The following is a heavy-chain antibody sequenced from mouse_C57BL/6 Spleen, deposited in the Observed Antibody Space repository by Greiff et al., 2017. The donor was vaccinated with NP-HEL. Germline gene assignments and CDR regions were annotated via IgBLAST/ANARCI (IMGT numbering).Heavy chain of an antibody. D-gene: IGHD2-3*01. CDR3: ARGWLPSLSFDV. J-gene: IGHJ1*03. V-gene: IGHV1-54*01. Sequence: QVQLQQSGAELVRPGTSVKVSCKASGYAFTNYLIEWVKQRPGQGLEWIGVINPGSGGTNYNEKFKGKATLTADKSSSTAYMQLSSLTSEDSAVYFCARGWLPSLSFDVWGTGTTVTVSS. CDR2: INPGSGGT. CDR1: GYAFTNYL.